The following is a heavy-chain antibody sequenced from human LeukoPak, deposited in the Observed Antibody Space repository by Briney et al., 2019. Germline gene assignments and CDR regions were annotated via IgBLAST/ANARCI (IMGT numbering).Heavy chain of an antibody. J-gene: IGHJ6*03. D-gene: IGHD3-10*01. CDR2: INHSGST. CDR3: ARLRSYHRTLYYYYYYMDV. CDR1: GGSFSGYY. Sequence: PSETLSLTCAVYGGSFSGYYWSWIRQPPGKGLEWIGEINHSGSTNYNPSLKSRVTISVDTSKNQFSLKLSSVTAADTAVYYCARLRSYHRTLYYYYYYMDVWGKGTTVTVSS. V-gene: IGHV4-34*01.